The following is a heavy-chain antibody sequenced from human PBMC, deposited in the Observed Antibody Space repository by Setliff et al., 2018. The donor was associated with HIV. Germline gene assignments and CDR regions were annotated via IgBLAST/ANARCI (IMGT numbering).Heavy chain of an antibody. Sequence: ASVKVSCKTSGGTFSSYGISWVRQAPGQGLEWMGGIIPMFGTGFYAQKFQGRVTITTDESRSTAYMELRSLRSDDTAVYYCARTIGLLWFGELDSWGQGTPVTVSS. J-gene: IGHJ5*01. CDR2: IIPMFGTG. CDR3: ARTIGLLWFGELDS. CDR1: GGTFSSYG. D-gene: IGHD3-10*01. V-gene: IGHV1-69*05.